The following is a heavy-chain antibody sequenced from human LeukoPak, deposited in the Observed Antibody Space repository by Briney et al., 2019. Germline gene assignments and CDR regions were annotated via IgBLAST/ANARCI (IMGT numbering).Heavy chain of an antibody. CDR1: GFTFSSYA. CDR2: IGASGGSI. CDR3: AKDRGQWSNFDY. V-gene: IGHV3-23*01. D-gene: IGHD6-19*01. J-gene: IGHJ4*02. Sequence: GRSLRLSCAASGFTFSSYAMSWVRQAPGKGLEWVSIIGASGGSIYYADSVKGRFTISRDNSKNTLYLQMNSLRAEDTAVYYCAKDRGQWSNFDYWGQGSLVTVSS.